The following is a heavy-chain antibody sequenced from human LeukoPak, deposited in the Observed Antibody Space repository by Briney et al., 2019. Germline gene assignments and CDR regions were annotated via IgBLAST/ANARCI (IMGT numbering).Heavy chain of an antibody. V-gene: IGHV4-31*03. J-gene: IGHJ4*02. CDR1: GDSVSSGGHY. D-gene: IGHD1-26*01. CDR3: VRLRWELMAPYFDH. Sequence: SETLSLTCTVSGDSVSSGGHYWNWLRQRPGKGLEWIGYIFYTGSTYYNPSLKGRVTISVDTSKNQFSLKLTSVTVADTAMYYCVRLRWELMAPYFDHWGQGAFVIVSS. CDR2: IFYTGST.